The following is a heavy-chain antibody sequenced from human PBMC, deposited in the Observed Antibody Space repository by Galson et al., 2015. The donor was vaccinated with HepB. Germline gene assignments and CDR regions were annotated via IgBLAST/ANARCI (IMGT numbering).Heavy chain of an antibody. CDR1: GSTLTELS. CDR3: ATIKTKDYGSGTGGMDV. CDR2: FDPEDGET. J-gene: IGHJ6*02. Sequence: SVTVSCKVPGSTLTELSMHWVRQAPGKGLEWMGGFDPEDGETIYAQKFQGRVTMTEDTSTDTAYMELSSLRSEDTAVYYCATIKTKDYGSGTGGMDVWGQGTTATVSS. V-gene: IGHV1-24*01. D-gene: IGHD3-10*01.